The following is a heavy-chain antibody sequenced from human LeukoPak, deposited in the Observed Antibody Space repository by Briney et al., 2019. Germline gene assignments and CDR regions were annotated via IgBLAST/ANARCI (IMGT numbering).Heavy chain of an antibody. CDR2: IYYSGST. Sequence: PSETLSLTCTVSGGSISSYYWSWIRQPPGKGLEWIGYIYYSGSTNYNPSLKSRVTISVDTSKNQFSLKLSSVTAADTAVYYCARDSNPNTHLRFLEGEEGAFDIWGQGTMVTVSS. D-gene: IGHD3-3*01. CDR1: GGSISSYY. J-gene: IGHJ3*02. CDR3: ARDSNPNTHLRFLEGEEGAFDI. V-gene: IGHV4-59*01.